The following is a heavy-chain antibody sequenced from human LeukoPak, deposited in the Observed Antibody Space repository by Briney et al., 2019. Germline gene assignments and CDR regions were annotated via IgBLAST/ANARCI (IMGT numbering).Heavy chain of an antibody. CDR2: ISGSGNYI. J-gene: IGHJ4*02. D-gene: IGHD3-22*01. V-gene: IGHV3-21*01. CDR3: ARAPAHYYDSSDHYYVGESYFDY. CDR1: EVTFSTYT. Sequence: GGSLRLSCAASEVTFSTYTMTWVRQAPGKGLEWVSSISGSGNYIYYADSLKGRFTISRDNAKNSLYLQMNSLRAEDTAVYYCARAPAHYYDSSDHYYVGESYFDYWGQGTLVTVSS.